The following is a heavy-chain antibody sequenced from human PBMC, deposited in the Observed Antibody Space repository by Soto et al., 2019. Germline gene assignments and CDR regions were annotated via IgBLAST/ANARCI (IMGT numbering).Heavy chain of an antibody. CDR2: ISAYNGNT. V-gene: IGHV1-18*04. Sequence: ASVKVSCKASGYTFTSYGISWVRQAPGQGLEWMGWISAYNGNTNYAQKLQGRVTMTTDTSTSTAYMEPRSLRSDDTAVYYCAREAGSSSPHTRYYYYYYGMDVWGQGTTVTVS. CDR3: AREAGSSSPHTRYYYYYYGMDV. J-gene: IGHJ6*02. CDR1: GYTFTSYG. D-gene: IGHD6-6*01.